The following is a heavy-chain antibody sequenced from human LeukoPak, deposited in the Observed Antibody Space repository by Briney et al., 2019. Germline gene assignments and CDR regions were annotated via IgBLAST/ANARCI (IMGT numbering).Heavy chain of an antibody. CDR2: ISSSGSTI. CDR3: ARERSDYYGSGSYEY. Sequence: PGGSLRLSCAASGFTFSSYSMNWVRQAPGKGLEWVSYISSSGSTIYYADSVKGRFTISRDNAKDSLYLQMNSLRAEDTAVYYCARERSDYYGSGSYEYWGQGTLVTVSS. V-gene: IGHV3-48*01. D-gene: IGHD3-10*01. J-gene: IGHJ4*02. CDR1: GFTFSSYS.